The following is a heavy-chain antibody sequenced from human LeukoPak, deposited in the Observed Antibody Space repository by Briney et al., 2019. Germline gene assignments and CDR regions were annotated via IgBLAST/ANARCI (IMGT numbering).Heavy chain of an antibody. V-gene: IGHV3-21*01. Sequence: GGSLRLSCAASGFTFSAYSMNWVCQAPGKGLEWASSISSGSRYIYYADSVKGRFAISRDNAKDSLYLQMNSLRAEDTAVYCCAKCSGGNCYQSDDHWGQGTLVTVSP. CDR1: GFTFSAYS. J-gene: IGHJ5*02. CDR3: AKCSGGNCYQSDDH. CDR2: ISSGSRYI. D-gene: IGHD2-15*01.